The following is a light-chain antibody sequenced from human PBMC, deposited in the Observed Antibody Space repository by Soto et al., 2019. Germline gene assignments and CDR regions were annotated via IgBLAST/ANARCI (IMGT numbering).Light chain of an antibody. Sequence: EIVMTQSPATLSVSPGERATLSCRASQSVSSNVAWYRQKPGQAPRLLIYDASTRATGIPARFSGGGSGTEFTLTISSLQSEDFAVFYCHQYNDWPPAFGQGTKVDIK. CDR1: QSVSSN. J-gene: IGKJ1*01. CDR2: DAS. CDR3: HQYNDWPPA. V-gene: IGKV3-15*01.